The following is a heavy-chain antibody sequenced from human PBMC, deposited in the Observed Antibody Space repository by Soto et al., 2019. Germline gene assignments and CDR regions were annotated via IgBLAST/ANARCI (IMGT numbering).Heavy chain of an antibody. CDR1: SGSFSGYY. J-gene: IGHJ1*01. V-gene: IGHV4-34*01. Sequence: LTCSIYSGSFSGYYWSWIRQLPGKGLEWIGEISESGNTNYSPSLKSRVSISIDTSKKQFSLNLASVSAADTAVYYCARAPKLSGSSQTRPDFWGQGTLVTVSS. D-gene: IGHD6-25*01. CDR3: ARAPKLSGSSQTRPDF. CDR2: ISESGNT.